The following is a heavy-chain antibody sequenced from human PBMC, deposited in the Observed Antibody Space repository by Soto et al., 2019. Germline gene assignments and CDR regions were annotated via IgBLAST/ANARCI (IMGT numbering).Heavy chain of an antibody. Sequence: GGSLRLSCAASGFTFSDHYMDWVRQAPGKGLEWVGRTRNKANSYTTEYAASVKGRFTISRDDSKNSLYLQMNSLKTEDTAVYYCARESDAAVFDYWGQGTLVTVSS. CDR1: GFTFSDHY. V-gene: IGHV3-72*01. CDR2: TRNKANSYTT. J-gene: IGHJ4*02. CDR3: ARESDAAVFDY.